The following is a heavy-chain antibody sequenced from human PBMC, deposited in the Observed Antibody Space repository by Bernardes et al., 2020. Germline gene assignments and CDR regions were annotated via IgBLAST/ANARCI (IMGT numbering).Heavy chain of an antibody. CDR1: GYTFTGYY. J-gene: IGHJ4*02. CDR3: ARGGGYSYGPDY. CDR2: INPNSGGT. Sequence: ASVKVSCMASGYTFTGYYMHWVRQAPGQGLEWMGRINPNSGGTNYAQKFQGRVTMTRDTSISTAYMELSRLRSDDTAVYYCARGGGYSYGPDYWGQGTLVTVSS. V-gene: IGHV1-2*06. D-gene: IGHD5-18*01.